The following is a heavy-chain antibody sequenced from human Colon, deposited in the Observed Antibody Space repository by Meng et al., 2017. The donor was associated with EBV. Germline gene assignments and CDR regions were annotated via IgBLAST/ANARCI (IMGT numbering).Heavy chain of an antibody. CDR3: ARVGAYCGGDCYHPR. D-gene: IGHD2-21*02. V-gene: IGHV4-4*02. Sequence: VQLPESVPELVKPLWTPSRTFAVSGASLSGRIRCSWGRQPPGKGRKWIGEIYHSGSSDYNPSLKSRVTISVDESKNQFSLRLSSVTAADTAVYYCARVGAYCGGDCYHPRWGQGTLVTVSS. CDR2: IYHSGSS. CDR1: GASLSGRIR. J-gene: IGHJ4*02.